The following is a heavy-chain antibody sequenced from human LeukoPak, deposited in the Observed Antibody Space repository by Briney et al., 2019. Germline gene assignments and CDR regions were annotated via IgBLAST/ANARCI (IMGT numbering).Heavy chain of an antibody. V-gene: IGHV1-46*01. CDR2: INPSGGST. Sequence: GASVKVSCKASGYTFTSYYMHWVRQAPGQGLEWMGIINPSGGSTSYAQKFQGRVTMTTDTSTSTAYMELRSLRSDDTAVYYCARDRGPYGDYVWFDPWGQGTLVTVSS. J-gene: IGHJ5*02. CDR3: ARDRGPYGDYVWFDP. CDR1: GYTFTSYY. D-gene: IGHD4-17*01.